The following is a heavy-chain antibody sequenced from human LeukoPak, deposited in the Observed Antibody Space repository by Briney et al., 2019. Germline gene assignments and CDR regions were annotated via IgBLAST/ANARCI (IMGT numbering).Heavy chain of an antibody. CDR3: ARAQGYCSSTSCNHYYYYYMDV. D-gene: IGHD2-2*01. J-gene: IGHJ6*03. CDR1: GGSISSYY. Sequence: PSETLSLTCTVSGGSISSYYWSWIRQPPGKGLEWIGHIYYSGSTNYNPSLKSRVTISVDTSKNQFSLKLSSVTAADTAVYYCARAQGYCSSTSCNHYYYYYMDVWGKGTTVTVSS. V-gene: IGHV4-59*01. CDR2: IYYSGST.